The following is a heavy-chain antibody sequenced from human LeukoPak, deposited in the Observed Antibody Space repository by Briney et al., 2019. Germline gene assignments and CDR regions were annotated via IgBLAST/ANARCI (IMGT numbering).Heavy chain of an antibody. V-gene: IGHV4-59*01. J-gene: IGHJ4*02. Sequence: IPSETLSLTCTVSGGSISSYYWSWIRQPPGKGLEWIGYIYYSGSTNYNPSLKSRVAISVDTSKNQFSLKVSSVSAADTAVYYCASGHYADYYFDYWGQGTLVTVSS. CDR1: GGSISSYY. D-gene: IGHD4-17*01. CDR2: IYYSGST. CDR3: ASGHYADYYFDY.